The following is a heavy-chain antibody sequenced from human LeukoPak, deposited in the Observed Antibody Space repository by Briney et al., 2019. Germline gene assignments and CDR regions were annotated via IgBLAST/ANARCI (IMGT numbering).Heavy chain of an antibody. CDR1: GGSISSSSYY. CDR2: IYYSGST. Sequence: SETLSLTCTVSGGSISSSSYYWGWIRQPPGKGLEWIGSIYYSGSTYYDPPLKSRVTLSVDTSKNQVSLKLSSVTAADTAVYYCAGDRVVGTTRIDYWGQGTLVTVSS. D-gene: IGHD1-26*01. CDR3: AGDRVVGTTRIDY. J-gene: IGHJ4*02. V-gene: IGHV4-39*07.